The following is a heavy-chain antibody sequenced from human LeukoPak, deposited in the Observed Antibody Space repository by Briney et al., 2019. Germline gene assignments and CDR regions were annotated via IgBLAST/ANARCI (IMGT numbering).Heavy chain of an antibody. CDR2: INPSGGST. CDR1: GYTFTSYY. J-gene: IGHJ4*02. D-gene: IGHD5-18*01. V-gene: IGHV1-46*01. CDR3: ARDPDTAMVIGSYYFDY. Sequence: ASVKVSCKASGYTFTSYYMHWVRQAPGQGLEWMGIINPSGGSTSYAQKFQGRVTITRDTSTSTVYMELSSLRSEDTAVYYCARDPDTAMVIGSYYFDYWGQGTLVTVSS.